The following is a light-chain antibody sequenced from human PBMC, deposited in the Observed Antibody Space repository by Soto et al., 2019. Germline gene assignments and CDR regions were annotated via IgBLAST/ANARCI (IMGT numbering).Light chain of an antibody. V-gene: IGKV1-39*01. CDR2: AAS. J-gene: IGKJ2*01. CDR3: QQTYSTPYT. Sequence: DIQMTQSPSSLSASVGDRVTITWRASQSISSYLNWYQQKPGKAPKLLIYAASSLQSGVPSRFSGSGSGTDFTLTISSLQPEDFAAYYCQQTYSTPYTFGQGTKLEIK. CDR1: QSISSY.